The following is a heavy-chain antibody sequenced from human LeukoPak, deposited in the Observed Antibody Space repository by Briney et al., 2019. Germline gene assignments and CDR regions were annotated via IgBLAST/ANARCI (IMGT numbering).Heavy chain of an antibody. Sequence: SETLSLTCTVSGGSISSYYWSWIRQPPGKGLEWIGYIYYSGSTNYNPSLKSRVTISVDTSKNQFSLKLSSMTAADTAVYYCARMGHTQPVDIVATMFNGMDVWGQGTTVTVSS. D-gene: IGHD5-12*01. CDR3: ARMGHTQPVDIVATMFNGMDV. CDR1: GGSISSYY. V-gene: IGHV4-59*08. J-gene: IGHJ6*02. CDR2: IYYSGST.